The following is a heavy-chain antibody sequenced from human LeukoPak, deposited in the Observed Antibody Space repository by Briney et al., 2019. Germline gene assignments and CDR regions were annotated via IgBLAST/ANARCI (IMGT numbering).Heavy chain of an antibody. J-gene: IGHJ4*02. CDR1: GYSLTSYW. Sequence: GESLKISCKGSGYSLTSYWIGWVRQMPGKGLEWMGIIYPGDSDTRYSTSFQGQVTISVDKSISTAYLQWSSLKASDTAIYYCMRRYYGDYYFDYWGQGTLVTVSS. V-gene: IGHV5-51*01. CDR3: MRRYYGDYYFDY. D-gene: IGHD4-17*01. CDR2: IYPGDSDT.